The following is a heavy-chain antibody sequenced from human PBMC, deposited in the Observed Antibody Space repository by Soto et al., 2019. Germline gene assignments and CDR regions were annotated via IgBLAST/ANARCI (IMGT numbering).Heavy chain of an antibody. D-gene: IGHD2-15*01. CDR3: ARRYGGTFDY. V-gene: IGHV4-59*08. Sequence: GYPSETLSLTCTVSGGSISSYYWSWIRQPPGKGLEWIGYIYYSGSTNYNPSLKSRVTISVDTAKNQFSLKLSSVSGADTAVYYCARRYGGTFDYWGQGTLVTVSS. J-gene: IGHJ4*02. CDR2: IYYSGST. CDR1: GGSISSYY.